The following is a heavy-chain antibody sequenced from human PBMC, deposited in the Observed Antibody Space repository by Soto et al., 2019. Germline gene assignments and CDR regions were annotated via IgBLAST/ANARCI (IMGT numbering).Heavy chain of an antibody. CDR2: IYYSGST. J-gene: IGHJ4*02. Sequence: PXETLSLPCTVAGGPMSSSNYYWGWIRQPPGKGLEWIGSIYYSGSTYYNPSLKSRVTISVDTSKNQFSLKLSSVTAADTAVYYCARGYCSGGSCYSGGYSYGPQAVDYWGQGTLVTVSS. D-gene: IGHD2-15*01. CDR1: GGPMSSSNYY. V-gene: IGHV4-39*01. CDR3: ARGYCSGGSCYSGGYSYGPQAVDY.